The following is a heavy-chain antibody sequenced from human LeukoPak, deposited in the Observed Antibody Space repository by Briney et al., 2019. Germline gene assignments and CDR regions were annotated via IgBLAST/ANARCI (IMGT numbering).Heavy chain of an antibody. D-gene: IGHD6-6*01. V-gene: IGHV3-23*01. CDR1: GFTFSSYA. J-gene: IGHJ4*02. CDR3: AKLVGYSSSWPPHYFDY. Sequence: PGGSLRLSCAASGFTFSSYAMSWVRQAPGKGLEWVSAISGSGGSTYYADSVKGRFTISRDNSENTLYLQMNSLRAEDTAVYYCAKLVGYSSSWPPHYFDYWGQGTLVTVSS. CDR2: ISGSGGST.